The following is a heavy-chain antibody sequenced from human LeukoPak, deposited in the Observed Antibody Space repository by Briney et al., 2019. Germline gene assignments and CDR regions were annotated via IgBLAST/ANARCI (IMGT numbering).Heavy chain of an antibody. D-gene: IGHD6-19*01. V-gene: IGHV4-39*01. J-gene: IGHJ4*02. CDR3: ARRLLAVAVRD. CDR2: IYYSGST. Sequence: SETLSLTCTVPGGSISSSSYYWGWIRQPPGKGLEWIGSIYYSGSTYYNPSLKSRVTISVDTSKNQFSLKLSSVTAADTAVYYCARRLLAVAVRDWGQGTLVTVSS. CDR1: GGSISSSSYY.